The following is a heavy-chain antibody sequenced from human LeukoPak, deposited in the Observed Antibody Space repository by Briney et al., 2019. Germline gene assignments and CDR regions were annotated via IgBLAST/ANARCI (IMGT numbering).Heavy chain of an antibody. J-gene: IGHJ4*02. V-gene: IGHV3-23*01. CDR1: GFTFSIYA. Sequence: PGGSLRLSCAASGFTFSIYAMIWVRQAPGKGLEWVSATSGSGGTSYYADSVKGRFTISRDNSKNTLYLQMNSLRTEDTAVYYCAKAEGYDILTGLDYWGQGTLVTVSS. CDR3: AKAEGYDILTGLDY. CDR2: TSGSGGTS. D-gene: IGHD3-9*01.